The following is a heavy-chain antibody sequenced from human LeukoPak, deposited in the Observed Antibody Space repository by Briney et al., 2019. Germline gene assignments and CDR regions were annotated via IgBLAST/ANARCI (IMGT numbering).Heavy chain of an antibody. Sequence: GGSLRLSCAASGFTFSTYAMSWIRQAPGKGLEWVSGICANGGTTYYADSMKGRFTISRDNSKDTLYLQTNSLSAEDTAIYYCAKGSYGIVRGYCDVWGRGTLVTVSS. CDR1: GFTFSTYA. V-gene: IGHV3-23*01. J-gene: IGHJ2*01. D-gene: IGHD6-6*01. CDR2: ICANGGTT. CDR3: AKGSYGIVRGYCDV.